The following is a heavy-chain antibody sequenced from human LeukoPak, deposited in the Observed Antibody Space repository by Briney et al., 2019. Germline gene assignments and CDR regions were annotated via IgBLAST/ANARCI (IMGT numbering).Heavy chain of an antibody. V-gene: IGHV4-59*01. CDR2: IYYSGST. D-gene: IGHD3-9*01. CDR3: ARGHYDTSPGYYESIRWFDP. Sequence: SETLSLTCTVTGGSISSNYWSWIRQSPGKGLEWIGYIYYSGSTTYNPSLKSRVTISVDTSKNQFSLNLSAVTAAATAIYYCARGHYDTSPGYYESIRWFDPWGQGTLVTVSS. CDR1: GGSISSNY. J-gene: IGHJ5*02.